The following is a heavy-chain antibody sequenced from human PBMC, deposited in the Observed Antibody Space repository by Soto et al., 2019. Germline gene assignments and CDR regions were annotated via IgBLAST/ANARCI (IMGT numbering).Heavy chain of an antibody. Sequence: VGSLRLSCAASGFTFSSYSMNWVRQAPGQGLEWVSSISSSSSYIYYADSVKGRFTISRDNAKNSLYLQMNSLRAEDTAVYYCARAPYYYGSGSDYGMDVWGQGTTVTVSS. D-gene: IGHD3-10*01. V-gene: IGHV3-21*01. CDR1: GFTFSSYS. CDR3: ARAPYYYGSGSDYGMDV. J-gene: IGHJ6*02. CDR2: ISSSSSYI.